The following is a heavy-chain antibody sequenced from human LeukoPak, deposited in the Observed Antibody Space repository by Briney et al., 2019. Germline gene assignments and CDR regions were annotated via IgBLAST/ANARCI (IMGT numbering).Heavy chain of an antibody. J-gene: IGHJ4*02. CDR1: GFTFSSYA. V-gene: IGHV3-30-3*01. D-gene: IGHD3-22*01. CDR2: ISYDGSNK. CDR3: ARDYYDSSGYVDY. Sequence: GRSLRLSCAASGFTFSSYAMHWVRQAPGKALEWVAVISYDGSNKYYADSVKGRFTISRDNSKDTLYLQMNSLRAEDTAVYYCARDYYDSSGYVDYWGQGTLVTVSS.